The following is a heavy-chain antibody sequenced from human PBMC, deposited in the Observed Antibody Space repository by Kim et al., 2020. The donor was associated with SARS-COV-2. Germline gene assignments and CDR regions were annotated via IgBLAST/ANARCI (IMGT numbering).Heavy chain of an antibody. D-gene: IGHD3-22*01. J-gene: IGHJ4*02. CDR3: AREAYDSSGYYFDY. V-gene: IGHV3-33*01. Sequence: ADSVTGRFTISRDNSKNTLYLQMNSLRAEDTAVYYWAREAYDSSGYYFDYWGQGTLVTVSS.